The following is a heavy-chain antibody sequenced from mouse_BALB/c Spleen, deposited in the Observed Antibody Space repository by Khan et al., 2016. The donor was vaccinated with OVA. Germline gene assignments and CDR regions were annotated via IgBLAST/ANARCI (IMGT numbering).Heavy chain of an antibody. CDR2: INTYTGEP. V-gene: IGHV9-1*02. CDR1: GYTFTNYG. Sequence: QIQLVQSGPELKKPGETVKISCKASGYTFTNYGMNWVKQAPGKGLKWMGWINTYTGEPTYTDDLKGRFAFSLETSASTAYLQINNLKNEDMATXFCSRGASYWYFDVWGAETTVTVSS. CDR3: SRGASYWYFDV. J-gene: IGHJ1*01.